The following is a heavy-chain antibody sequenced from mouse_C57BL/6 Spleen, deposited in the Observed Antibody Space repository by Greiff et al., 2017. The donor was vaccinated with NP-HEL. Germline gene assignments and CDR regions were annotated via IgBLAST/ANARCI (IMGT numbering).Heavy chain of an antibody. J-gene: IGHJ2*01. D-gene: IGHD1-1*01. Sequence: QVQLQQPGAELVRPGSSVKLSCKASGYTFTSYWMDWVKQRPGQGLEWIGNIYPSDSETHYNQKFKDKATLTVDKSSSTAYMQLSSLTSEDSAVYYCARCGLDYYGSSYGYYFDYWGQGTTLTVSS. CDR3: ARCGLDYYGSSYGYYFDY. CDR2: IYPSDSET. V-gene: IGHV1-61*01. CDR1: GYTFTSYW.